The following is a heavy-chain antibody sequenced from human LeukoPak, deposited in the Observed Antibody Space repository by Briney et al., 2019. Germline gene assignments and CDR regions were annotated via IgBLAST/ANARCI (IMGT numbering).Heavy chain of an antibody. J-gene: IGHJ4*02. CDR1: GGSFSGYY. Sequence: KPSETLSLTCGVYGGSFSGYYWSWIRQPPGKGLEWIGEINDSGSTNYNPSLKSRATISADTSKNQFSLNLSSVTAADTAVYYCARHMLGGKRSFDSWGQGTLVTVSS. CDR3: ARHMLGGKRSFDS. CDR2: INDSGST. V-gene: IGHV4-34*01. D-gene: IGHD4-23*01.